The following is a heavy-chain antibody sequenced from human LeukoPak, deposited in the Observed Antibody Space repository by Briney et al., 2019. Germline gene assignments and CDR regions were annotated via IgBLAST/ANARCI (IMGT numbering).Heavy chain of an antibody. CDR3: ARTAGTTNGFGY. CDR2: IYYSGST. D-gene: IGHD6-13*01. Sequence: SETLPETCTVSGGSISSSSYYWGWIRQPPGKGLEWIGSIYYSGSTYYNPSLKSRVTISVDTSKNQFSLKLSSVTAADTAVYYCARTAGTTNGFGYWGQGTLVTVSS. V-gene: IGHV4-39*01. CDR1: GGSISSSSYY. J-gene: IGHJ4*02.